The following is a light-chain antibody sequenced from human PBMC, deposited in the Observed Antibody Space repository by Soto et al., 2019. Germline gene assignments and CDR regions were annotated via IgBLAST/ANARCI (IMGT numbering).Light chain of an antibody. V-gene: IGKV3-20*01. Sequence: EIVLTQSPGTLSLSPGERATLSCRASQTISSTYLAWYQQKPGQAPRLLIHDVSRRATGIPDRFSGSGSGTGFTLNISGLQPEDFAVYYCQQYGSSPPMYTFGQGTKLEIK. J-gene: IGKJ2*01. CDR3: QQYGSSPPMYT. CDR1: QTISSTY. CDR2: DVS.